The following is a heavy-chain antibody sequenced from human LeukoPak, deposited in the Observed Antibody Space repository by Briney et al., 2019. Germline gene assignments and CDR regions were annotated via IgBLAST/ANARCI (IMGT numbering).Heavy chain of an antibody. Sequence: GASVKVSCKAFGYTFSSHAMNWVRQAPGQGLELMGWINTNTGILTYAQGFAGRFVFSLDTSVTTAYLQITSLKAEDTAVYYCARDLVSAGFDIWGQGTMVTVSS. CDR3: ARDLVSAGFDI. D-gene: IGHD6-6*01. V-gene: IGHV7-4-1*02. CDR2: INTNTGIL. CDR1: GYTFSSHA. J-gene: IGHJ3*02.